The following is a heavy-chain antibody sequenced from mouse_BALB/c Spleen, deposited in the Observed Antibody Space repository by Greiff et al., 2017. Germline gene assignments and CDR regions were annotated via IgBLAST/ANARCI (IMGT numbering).Heavy chain of an antibody. Sequence: EVQRVESGGGLVKPGGSLKLSCAASGFTFSSYAMSWVRQSPEKRLEWVAEISSGGSYTYYPDTVTGRFTISRDNAKNTLYLEMSSLRSEDTAMYYCARDTTVVAGAGAMDYWGQGTSVTVSS. D-gene: IGHD1-1*01. V-gene: IGHV5-9-4*01. CDR1: GFTFSSYA. J-gene: IGHJ4*01. CDR2: ISSGGSYT. CDR3: ARDTTVVAGAGAMDY.